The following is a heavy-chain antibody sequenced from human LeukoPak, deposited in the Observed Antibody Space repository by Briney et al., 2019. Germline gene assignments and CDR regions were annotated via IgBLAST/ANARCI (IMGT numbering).Heavy chain of an antibody. J-gene: IGHJ4*02. V-gene: IGHV5-51*01. D-gene: IGHD6-13*01. CDR1: GYSFTSYW. Sequence: GESLKISCKGSGYSFTSYWIAWVRQMPGKGLEWMGIIYPSDSDSRYSPSFQGQVTISADKSISTAYLQWSSLKASDTAMYYCARQGYTSSWSDWGQGTLATVSS. CDR2: IYPSDSDS. CDR3: ARQGYTSSWSD.